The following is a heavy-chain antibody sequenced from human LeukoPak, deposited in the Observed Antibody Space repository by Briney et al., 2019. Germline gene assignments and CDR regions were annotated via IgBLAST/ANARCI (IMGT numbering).Heavy chain of an antibody. J-gene: IGHJ4*02. CDR3: ARVSATSESIAAPLHFDY. Sequence: PSETLSHTCAVYGGSFSGYYWSWIRQPPGKGLEWMGEINHSGSTNYNPSLKSRVTISVDTSKNQFSLKLSSVTAADTAVYYCARVSATSESIAAPLHFDYWGQGTLVTVSS. CDR2: INHSGST. V-gene: IGHV4-34*01. CDR1: GGSFSGYY. D-gene: IGHD6-6*01.